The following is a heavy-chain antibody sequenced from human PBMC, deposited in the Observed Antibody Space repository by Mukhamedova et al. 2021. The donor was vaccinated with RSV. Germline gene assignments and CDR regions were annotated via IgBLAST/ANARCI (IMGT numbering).Heavy chain of an antibody. J-gene: IGHJ4*02. V-gene: IGHV1-69*04. CDR3: ARGHYGDYYFDY. Sequence: VRQAPGQGLEWMGRIIPILGIVNYAQKFQGRVTITADKSTSTAYMELSSLRSEDTAVYYCARGHYGDYYFDYWGQGTLVTVSS. CDR2: IIPILGIV. D-gene: IGHD4-17*01.